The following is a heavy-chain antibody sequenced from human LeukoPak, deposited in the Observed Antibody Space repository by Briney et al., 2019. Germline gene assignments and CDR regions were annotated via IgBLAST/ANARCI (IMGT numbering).Heavy chain of an antibody. CDR1: GGSFSGYY. J-gene: IGHJ5*02. CDR3: ARGRGPFDP. D-gene: IGHD3-10*01. V-gene: IGHV4-34*01. Sequence: SETLSHTCAVYGGSFSGYYWSWIRQPPGKGLEWIGEINHSGSTNYNPSLKSRVTISVDTSKNQFSLKLSSVTAADTAVYYCARGRGPFDPWGQGTLVTVSS. CDR2: INHSGST.